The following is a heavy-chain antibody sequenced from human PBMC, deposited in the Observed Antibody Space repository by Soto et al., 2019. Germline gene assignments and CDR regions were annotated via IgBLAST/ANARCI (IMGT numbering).Heavy chain of an antibody. CDR3: AKDRATYYYDSSDYFYYFGMDL. V-gene: IGHV3-30*18. Sequence: QVQLVESGGGVVQPGRSLRLSCAASGFIFSDYGMHWVRQAPGKGLEWVALISYDGTKKNYADSVRGRFTISRDDSKNTLYLQMNNLRAEDTALYYCAKDRATYYYDSSDYFYYFGMDLWGQGTTVTVSS. CDR2: ISYDGTKK. D-gene: IGHD3-22*01. CDR1: GFIFSDYG. J-gene: IGHJ6*02.